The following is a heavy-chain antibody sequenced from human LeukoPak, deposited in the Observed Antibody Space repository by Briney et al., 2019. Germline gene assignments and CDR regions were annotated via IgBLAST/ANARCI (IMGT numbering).Heavy chain of an antibody. Sequence: PSETLSLTCTVSGGSVNSGSYYWNWIRQPPGKGLEWIGYIYYSGGTYYNPSLKSRVTISVDTSKNQFSLKLSSVTAADTAVYYCATLYGDYERWFDPWGQGTLVTVSS. V-gene: IGHV4-61*01. CDR1: GGSVNSGSYY. CDR3: ATLYGDYERWFDP. D-gene: IGHD4-17*01. J-gene: IGHJ5*02. CDR2: IYYSGGT.